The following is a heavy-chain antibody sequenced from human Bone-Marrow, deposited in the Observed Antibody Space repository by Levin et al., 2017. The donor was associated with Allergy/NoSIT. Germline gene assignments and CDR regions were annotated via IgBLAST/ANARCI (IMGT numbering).Heavy chain of an antibody. J-gene: IGHJ6*02. CDR1: GFTFDDYT. CDR2: ISWDGGST. V-gene: IGHV3-43*01. CDR3: AKAGWQDYGSGSYYDDYGMDG. D-gene: IGHD3-10*01. Sequence: GGSLRLSCAASGFTFDDYTMHWVRQAPGKGLEWVSLISWDGGSTYYADSVKGRFTISRDNSKNSLYLQMNSLRTEDTALYYCAKAGWQDYGSGSYYDDYGMDGWGQGTTVTVSS.